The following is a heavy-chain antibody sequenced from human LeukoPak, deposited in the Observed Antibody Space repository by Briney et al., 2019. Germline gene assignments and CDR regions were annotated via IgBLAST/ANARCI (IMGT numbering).Heavy chain of an antibody. J-gene: IGHJ4*02. CDR3: ASDTSGYCSGGSCYYR. Sequence: SVTVSCKASGGTFSSYAISWVRQAPGQGLEWMGGIIPIFGTANYAQKFQGRVTITADKSTSTAYMELSSLRSEDTAVYYCASDTSGYCSGGSCYYRWGQGTLVTVSS. CDR2: IIPIFGTA. CDR1: GGTFSSYA. V-gene: IGHV1-69*06. D-gene: IGHD2-15*01.